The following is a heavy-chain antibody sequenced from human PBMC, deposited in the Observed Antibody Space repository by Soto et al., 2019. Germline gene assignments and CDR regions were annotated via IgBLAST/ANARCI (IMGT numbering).Heavy chain of an antibody. CDR2: ISGSGGST. J-gene: IGHJ5*02. D-gene: IGHD5-18*01. CDR3: AKDSGYSYGSLGWFDP. CDR1: GFTFSSYA. Sequence: GGSLRLSCAASGFTFSSYAMSWVRQAPGKGLEWVSAISGSGGSTYYADSVKGRFTISRDNSKNTLYLQMNILRAEDTAVYYCAKDSGYSYGSLGWFDPWGQGTLVTVSS. V-gene: IGHV3-23*01.